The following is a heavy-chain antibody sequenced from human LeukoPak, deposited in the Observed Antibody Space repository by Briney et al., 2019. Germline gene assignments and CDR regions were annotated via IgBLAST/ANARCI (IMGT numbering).Heavy chain of an antibody. J-gene: IGHJ4*02. V-gene: IGHV3-64*01. CDR2: ISSNGHNT. D-gene: IGHD1-7*01. Sequence: GGSLRLSCAASGFTFSTYTMYWDRQAPGKGLEYVSAISSNGHNTYYANSVKGRFTISRDNSKNTLYLQMGSLRVEDMAVYFCARDLQPGITGNTMALAFDYWGQGTLVTVSS. CDR3: ARDLQPGITGNTMALAFDY. CDR1: GFTFSTYT.